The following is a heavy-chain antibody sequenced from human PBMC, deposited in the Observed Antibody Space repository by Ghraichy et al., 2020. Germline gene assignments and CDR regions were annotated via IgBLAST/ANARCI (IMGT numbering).Heavy chain of an antibody. Sequence: GGSLRLSCAASGFSFSNFWMNWVRQGPGRGLEWVANISPDGTTRRCVDSVKGRFTVTRDNAENSLYLHLSSLRVEDTVIYYCAAYVGTSAYWGHGTLITVSS. D-gene: IGHD3-10*02. J-gene: IGHJ4*03. V-gene: IGHV3-7*03. CDR3: AAYVGTSAY. CDR2: ISPDGTTR. CDR1: GFSFSNFW.